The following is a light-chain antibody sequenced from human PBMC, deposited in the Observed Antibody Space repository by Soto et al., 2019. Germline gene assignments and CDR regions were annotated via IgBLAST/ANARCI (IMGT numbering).Light chain of an antibody. V-gene: IGLV2-14*03. Sequence: QSALTQPASVSGSPGQSITISCTGTSSDVGGYNYVSWYQQHPGKAPKLIISDVSNRPSGVSKRFSGSKSGNTASLTISGLQAEDEADYYCSSYTSSSTLVFGGGTQLTVL. CDR2: DVS. CDR1: SSDVGGYNY. J-gene: IGLJ2*01. CDR3: SSYTSSSTLV.